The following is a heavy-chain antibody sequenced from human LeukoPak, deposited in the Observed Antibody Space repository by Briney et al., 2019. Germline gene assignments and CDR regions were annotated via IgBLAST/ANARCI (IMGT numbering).Heavy chain of an antibody. CDR1: GFTFSSYA. CDR3: ATGVDYYDSSGYYYSWFDP. Sequence: GGSLRLSCAASGFTFSSYAMSWVRQAPGKGLEWVSAISGSGGSTYYADSVKGRFTISRDNSKNTLYLQMNSLRAEDTAVYYCATGVDYYDSSGYYYSWFDPWGQGTLVTVSS. V-gene: IGHV3-23*01. J-gene: IGHJ5*02. CDR2: ISGSGGST. D-gene: IGHD3-22*01.